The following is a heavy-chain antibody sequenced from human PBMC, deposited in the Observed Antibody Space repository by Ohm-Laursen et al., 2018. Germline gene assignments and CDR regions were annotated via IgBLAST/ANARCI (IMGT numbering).Heavy chain of an antibody. CDR3: ARGGTKGSFDI. CDR1: GFTFSSYG. CDR2: ISYDGSNK. D-gene: IGHD1-26*01. V-gene: IGHV3-30*03. Sequence: SLRLSCTASGFTFSSYGMHWVRQAPGKGLEWVAVISYDGSNKYYADSVKGRFTTSRDNSKNTLYLQMNSLRAEDTAVYYCARGGTKGSFDIWGQGTIITVSS. J-gene: IGHJ3*02.